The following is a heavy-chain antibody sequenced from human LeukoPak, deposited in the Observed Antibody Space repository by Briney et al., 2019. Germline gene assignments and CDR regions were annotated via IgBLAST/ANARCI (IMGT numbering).Heavy chain of an antibody. CDR2: INPNSGGT. J-gene: IGHJ4*02. Sequence: ASVRVSCKASGYTFTGYYMHWVRQAPGQGLEWMGWINPNSGGTNYAQKFQGRVTMTRDTSISTAYMELSRLRSDDTAVYYCARLYYYGSGSSDWGQGTLVTVSS. V-gene: IGHV1-2*02. CDR3: ARLYYYGSGSSD. CDR1: GYTFTGYY. D-gene: IGHD3-10*01.